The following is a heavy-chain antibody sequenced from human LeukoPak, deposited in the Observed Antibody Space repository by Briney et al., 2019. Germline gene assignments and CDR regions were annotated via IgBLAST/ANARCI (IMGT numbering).Heavy chain of an antibody. Sequence: GGSLRLSCAASGFTFSSYGMHWVRQAPGKGLEWVAVISYDGSNKYYADSVKGRFTISRDNSKNTLYLQMNSLRAEDTAVYYCAKGGVLGRYYFDYWGQGTLVTVSS. CDR2: ISYDGSNK. J-gene: IGHJ4*02. CDR1: GFTFSSYG. CDR3: AKGGVLGRYYFDY. D-gene: IGHD3-10*01. V-gene: IGHV3-30*18.